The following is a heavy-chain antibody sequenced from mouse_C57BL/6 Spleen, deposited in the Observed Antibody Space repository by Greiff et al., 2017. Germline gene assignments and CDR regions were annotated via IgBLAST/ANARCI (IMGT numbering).Heavy chain of an antibody. CDR3: TTWGYDYHFDY. Sequence: EVQLQQSGAELVRPGASVKLSCTASGFNIKDDYMHWVKQRPEQGLEWIGWIDPENGDTEYASKFQGKATITADTSSNTAYLQLSSLTSEDTAVYYCTTWGYDYHFDYWGQGTTLTVSS. CDR2: IDPENGDT. J-gene: IGHJ2*01. CDR1: GFNIKDDY. D-gene: IGHD2-4*01. V-gene: IGHV14-4*01.